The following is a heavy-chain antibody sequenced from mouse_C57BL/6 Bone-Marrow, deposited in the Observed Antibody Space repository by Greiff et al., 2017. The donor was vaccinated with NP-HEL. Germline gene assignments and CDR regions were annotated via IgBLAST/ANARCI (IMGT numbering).Heavy chain of an antibody. CDR3: ARGGIYYGPWFAY. D-gene: IGHD2-1*01. Sequence: VQLQQPGAELVKPGASVKLSCKASGYTFTSYWMHWVKQRPGRGLEWIGRIAPNRGGTKYNEKFKSKATLTVDKPSSTAYMQLSSLTSEDSAVYYCARGGIYYGPWFAYWGQGTLVTVSA. CDR1: GYTFTSYW. J-gene: IGHJ3*01. CDR2: IAPNRGGT. V-gene: IGHV1-72*01.